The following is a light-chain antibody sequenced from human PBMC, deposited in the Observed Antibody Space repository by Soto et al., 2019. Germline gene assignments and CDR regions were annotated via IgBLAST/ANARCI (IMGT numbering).Light chain of an antibody. Sequence: QSVLTQPPSVSGAPGQRVTISCTGSSSNIGAGYDVHWYQQLPGTAPKLLIYGNSNRPSGVPDRFSGSKSGTSASLAITGLQAEDEADYYCQSYDNSLSGYVFGTGTKDTVL. V-gene: IGLV1-40*01. CDR1: SSNIGAGYD. CDR2: GNS. CDR3: QSYDNSLSGYV. J-gene: IGLJ1*01.